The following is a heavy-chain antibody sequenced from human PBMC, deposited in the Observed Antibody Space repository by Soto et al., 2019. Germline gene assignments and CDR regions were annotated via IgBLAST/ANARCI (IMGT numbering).Heavy chain of an antibody. CDR1: GFTFSSYA. CDR2: ISGSGGST. D-gene: IGHD3-16*02. J-gene: IGHJ3*02. Sequence: VQLLESGGGLVQPGGSLRLSCAASGFTFSSYAMSWVRQAPGKGLEWVSAISGSGGSTYYADSVKGRFTISRDNSKNTLYLQMNSLRAEDTAVYYCAKLFYDYIWGSYRYDAFDIWGQGTMVTVSS. CDR3: AKLFYDYIWGSYRYDAFDI. V-gene: IGHV3-23*01.